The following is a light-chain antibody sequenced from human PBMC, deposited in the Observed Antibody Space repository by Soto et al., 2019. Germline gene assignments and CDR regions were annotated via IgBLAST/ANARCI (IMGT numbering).Light chain of an antibody. CDR1: QSVSNN. Sequence: EIFMTQSPASLSVSPGESSTLSCKASQSVSNNLTWYQQKPGQAPRLLIYGASTRATGIPARFSGSGSGTEFTLTVSSLQSEDFAVYYCQQYNNWPPITFGQGTLLEI. CDR3: QQYNNWPPIT. CDR2: GAS. V-gene: IGKV3-15*01. J-gene: IGKJ5*01.